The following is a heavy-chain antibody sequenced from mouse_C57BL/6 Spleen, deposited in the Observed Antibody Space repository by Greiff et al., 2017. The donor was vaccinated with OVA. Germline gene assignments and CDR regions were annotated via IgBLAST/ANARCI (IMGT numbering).Heavy chain of an antibody. Sequence: VKLQQPGAELVKPGASVKLSCKASGYTFTSYWMHWVKQRPGQGLEWIGMIHPNSGSTNYNEKFKSKATLTVDKSSSTAYMQLSSLTSEDSAVDYCARDSSGYDAMDYWGQRTSVTVSS. CDR1: GYTFTSYW. CDR2: IHPNSGST. V-gene: IGHV1-64*01. CDR3: ARDSSGYDAMDY. D-gene: IGHD3-2*02. J-gene: IGHJ4*01.